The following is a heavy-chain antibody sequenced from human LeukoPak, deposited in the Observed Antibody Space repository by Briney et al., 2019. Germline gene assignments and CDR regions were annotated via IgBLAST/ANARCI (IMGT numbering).Heavy chain of an antibody. CDR1: GGSISSSSYY. CDR3: ASARTSSRSWFTFDY. CDR2: IYYSGST. J-gene: IGHJ4*02. Sequence: PSETLSLTCTVSGGSISSSSYYWGWIRQPPGKGPEWIGSIYYSGSTYYNPSLKSRVTISVDTSKNQLSLKLSSVTAADTAVYYCASARTSSRSWFTFDYWGQGILVTVSS. D-gene: IGHD6-13*01. V-gene: IGHV4-39*01.